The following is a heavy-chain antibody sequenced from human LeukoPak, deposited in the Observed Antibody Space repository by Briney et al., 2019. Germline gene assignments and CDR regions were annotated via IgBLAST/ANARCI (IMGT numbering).Heavy chain of an antibody. D-gene: IGHD6-6*01. CDR1: GFTFSSYA. J-gene: IGHJ4*02. CDR3: ARDKGTSYPSSFDY. CDR2: ISYDGSNE. Sequence: GRSLRLSCAASGFTFSSYAMHWVRQAPGKGLEWVAIISYDGSNEYYADSVKGRFTISRDNSKNTLYLQMNSLRAADTAVYYCARDKGTSYPSSFDYWGQGTLVTVSS. V-gene: IGHV3-30*04.